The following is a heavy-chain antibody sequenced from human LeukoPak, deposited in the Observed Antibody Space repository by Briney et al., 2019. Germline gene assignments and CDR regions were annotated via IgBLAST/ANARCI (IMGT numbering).Heavy chain of an antibody. J-gene: IGHJ4*02. CDR1: GDSISSGDYY. CDR2: IYYSGST. D-gene: IGHD5-18*01. CDR3: ARGRIKVHTAMVKDFDY. Sequence: SQTLSLTCTVSGDSISSGDYYWGWIRQPPGRGLEWIGYIYYSGSTYKKPSLWSRVSLSIDTSKNHFSLNLSSVTAADTAVYYCARGRIKVHTAMVKDFDYWGQGTLVTVSS. V-gene: IGHV4-30-4*01.